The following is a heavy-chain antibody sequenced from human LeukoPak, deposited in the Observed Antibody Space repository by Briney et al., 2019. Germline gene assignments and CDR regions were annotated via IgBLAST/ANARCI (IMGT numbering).Heavy chain of an antibody. D-gene: IGHD4-23*01. CDR1: SRSHW. CDR2: IYYSGST. V-gene: IGHV4-39*02. J-gene: IGHJ3*01. CDR3: ASHTGGNLDAFDL. Sequence: SRSHWWGWHRKKQGNGLEWIGSIYYSGSTYYTPSLKSRDPISVDTSKNHFPLKPNPATAADTAVYHCASHTGGNLDAFDLWGQGTMVTLSS.